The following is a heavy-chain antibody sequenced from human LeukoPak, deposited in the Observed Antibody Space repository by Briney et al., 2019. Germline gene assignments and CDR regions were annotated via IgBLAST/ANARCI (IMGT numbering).Heavy chain of an antibody. CDR1: GDSSSSSIYY. Sequence: SETLSLTCAVSGDSSSSSIYYWGWIRQPPGKGLEWIGSIDYSGSTYYNPSLKSRVTMSVDTSKNQFSLKLSSVTAADTAVYYCARGSGDNDYWGQGTLVTVSS. V-gene: IGHV4-39*07. CDR3: ARGSGDNDY. CDR2: IDYSGST. J-gene: IGHJ4*02. D-gene: IGHD7-27*01.